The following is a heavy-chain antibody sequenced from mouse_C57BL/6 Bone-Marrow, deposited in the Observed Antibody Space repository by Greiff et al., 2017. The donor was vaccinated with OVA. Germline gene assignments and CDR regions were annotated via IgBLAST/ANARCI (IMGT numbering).Heavy chain of an antibody. J-gene: IGHJ3*01. D-gene: IGHD2-3*01. CDR3: ARHEGYSWFAY. Sequence: EVKVVESGGGLVQPGGSLKLSCAASGFTFSDYYMYWVRQTPVKRLEWVAYISNGGGCTYYPDTVKGRFTISRDNAKNTLYLQMSRLKSEDTAMYYCARHEGYSWFAYWGQGTLVTVSA. CDR1: GFTFSDYY. V-gene: IGHV5-12*01. CDR2: ISNGGGCT.